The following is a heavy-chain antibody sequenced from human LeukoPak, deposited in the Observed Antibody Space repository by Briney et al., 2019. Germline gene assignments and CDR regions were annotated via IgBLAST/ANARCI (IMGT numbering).Heavy chain of an antibody. Sequence: GRSLRLSCAASGFTFDDYAMHWVRQAPGKGLEWVSGISWNSGSIGYADSVKGRFTISRDNGKNSLYLQMNSLRAEDTALYYCAKNSYYGSGGYFDYWGQGTLVTVSS. CDR3: AKNSYYGSGGYFDY. V-gene: IGHV3-9*01. CDR2: ISWNSGSI. J-gene: IGHJ4*02. CDR1: GFTFDDYA. D-gene: IGHD3-10*01.